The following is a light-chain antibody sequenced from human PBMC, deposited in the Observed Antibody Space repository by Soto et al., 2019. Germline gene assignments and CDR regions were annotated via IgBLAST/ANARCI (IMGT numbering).Light chain of an antibody. CDR3: QQFSSYPLA. CDR1: QSVRSY. CDR2: DAS. Sequence: EIGLTQSASTLSLSPGERATLSCRASQSVRSYLAWYQQKPGQAPRLLIYDASNRATGIPARFSGSGSGTDFTLTISSLEPEDFAVYYCQQFSSYPLAFGGGTKVDIK. V-gene: IGKV3-11*01. J-gene: IGKJ4*01.